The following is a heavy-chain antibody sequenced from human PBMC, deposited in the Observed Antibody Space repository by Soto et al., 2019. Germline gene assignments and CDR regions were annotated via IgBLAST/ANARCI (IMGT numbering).Heavy chain of an antibody. CDR3: ARVIRVTTVTTYMGRDGMDV. J-gene: IGHJ6*02. CDR2: ISYDGSNK. V-gene: IGHV3-30-3*01. CDR1: GFTFSSYA. D-gene: IGHD4-4*01. Sequence: PGGSLRLSCAASGFTFSSYAMHLVRQAPGKGLEWVAVISYDGSNKYYADSVKGRFTISRDNSKNTLYLQMNSLRAEDTAVYYCARVIRVTTVTTYMGRDGMDVWGQGTTVTVSS.